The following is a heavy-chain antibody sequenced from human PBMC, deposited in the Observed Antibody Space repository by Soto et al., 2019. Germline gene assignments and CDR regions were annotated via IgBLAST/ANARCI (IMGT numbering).Heavy chain of an antibody. Sequence: PSETLSLTCTVSGGSISSGGSYWGWIRQPPGKGLEWIGYIYYSGNTYFNPSLKSRVTLSVDTPKNQFSLNLSSVTAADTAVYYCVRYCSTTKCPFDYWGQGTLVTVS. D-gene: IGHD2-2*01. CDR3: VRYCSTTKCPFDY. CDR1: GGSISSGGSY. CDR2: IYYSGNT. V-gene: IGHV4-30-4*01. J-gene: IGHJ4*02.